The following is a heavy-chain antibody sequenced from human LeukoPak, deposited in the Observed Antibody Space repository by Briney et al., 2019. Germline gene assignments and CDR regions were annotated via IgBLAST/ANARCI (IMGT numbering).Heavy chain of an antibody. Sequence: GGSLRLSCVASGFTFSSYSMNWVRQAPGKGLEWVSILGSSSGYINYADSLRGRVTISRDNAKNSLYLQVNSLRAEDTAVYYCAREYCSGGSCYRGAFDIWGQGTMVTVSS. V-gene: IGHV3-21*01. D-gene: IGHD2-15*01. CDR2: LGSSSGYI. J-gene: IGHJ3*02. CDR3: AREYCSGGSCYRGAFDI. CDR1: GFTFSSYS.